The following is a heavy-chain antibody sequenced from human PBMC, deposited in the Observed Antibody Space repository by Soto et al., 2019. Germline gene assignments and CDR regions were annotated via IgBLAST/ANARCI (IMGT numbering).Heavy chain of an antibody. CDR3: ARHQVGITMVRGVIRGSVYYYGMDV. CDR1: GYSFTSYW. Sequence: EVQLVQSGAEVKKPGESLKISCKGSGYSFTSYWIGWVRQMPGKGLEWMGIIYPGDSDTRYSPSFQGQVTISADKSISTAYLQWSSLKASDTAMYYCARHQVGITMVRGVIRGSVYYYGMDVWGQGTTVTVSS. D-gene: IGHD3-10*01. J-gene: IGHJ6*02. V-gene: IGHV5-51*01. CDR2: IYPGDSDT.